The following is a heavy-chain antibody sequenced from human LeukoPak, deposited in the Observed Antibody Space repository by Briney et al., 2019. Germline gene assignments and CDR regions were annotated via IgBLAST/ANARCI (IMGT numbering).Heavy chain of an antibody. J-gene: IGHJ4*02. CDR3: ARYYGSSGYYDY. V-gene: IGHV4-59*01. CDR1: GGSISSYY. D-gene: IGHD3-22*01. CDR2: IYYSGST. Sequence: SETLSLTCTVSGGSISSYYWSWIRQPPGKGLEWNGYIYYSGSTNYNPSLKSRVTISVDTSKNQFSLRLSSVTAADTAVYYCARYYGSSGYYDYWGQGTLVTVSS.